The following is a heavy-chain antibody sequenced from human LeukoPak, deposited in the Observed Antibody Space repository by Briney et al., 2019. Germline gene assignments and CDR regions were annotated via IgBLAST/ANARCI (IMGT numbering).Heavy chain of an antibody. CDR3: ARLARVSLIRGVTGYHSLDV. CDR2: IYYSGST. Sequence: SETLSLTCTVSGGSTNSFYWSWIRQPPGGGLGGIGYIYYSGSTNYHPSLKSRVTISVDTSKNQFSLKLSSVTAADTAVYYCARLARVSLIRGVTGYHSLDVWGKGTKVTVSS. V-gene: IGHV4-59*01. D-gene: IGHD3-10*01. J-gene: IGHJ6*04. CDR1: GGSTNSFY.